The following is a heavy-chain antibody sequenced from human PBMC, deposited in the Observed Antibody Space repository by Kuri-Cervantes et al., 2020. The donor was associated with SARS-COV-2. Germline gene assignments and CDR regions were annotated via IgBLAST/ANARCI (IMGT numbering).Heavy chain of an antibody. CDR3: ARTYYDILTGYCPFDY. Sequence: GESLKISCAASGFTFSSYEFMWVRQAPGKGLEWISFIHSNGHTIYYADSVKGRFTISRDNAKNSLYLQMNSLRDEDTAVYYCARTYYDILTGYCPFDYWGQGTLVTVSS. CDR1: GFTFSSYE. CDR2: IHSNGHTI. V-gene: IGHV3-48*02. D-gene: IGHD3-9*01. J-gene: IGHJ4*02.